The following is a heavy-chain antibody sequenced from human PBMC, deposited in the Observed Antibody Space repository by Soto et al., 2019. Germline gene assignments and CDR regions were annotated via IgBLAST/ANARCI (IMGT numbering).Heavy chain of an antibody. CDR3: AREVLSSSWYVGREDALDT. Sequence: ASVKVSCKASGYTFTSYDINWVRQATGQGLEWMGWMNPNSGNTGYAQKFQGRVTMTRNSSISTAYMELSSLRSEDTAVYYWAREVLSSSWYVGREDALDTWGKGTRVT. V-gene: IGHV1-8*01. CDR2: MNPNSGNT. D-gene: IGHD6-13*01. CDR1: GYTFTSYD. J-gene: IGHJ3*02.